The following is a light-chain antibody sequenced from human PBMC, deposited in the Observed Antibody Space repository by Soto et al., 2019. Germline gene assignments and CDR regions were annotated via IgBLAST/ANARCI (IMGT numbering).Light chain of an antibody. J-gene: IGKJ1*01. Sequence: DIQMTQSPSSLSASVGDRVTMTCRASQSITKYLNWYQQKPGKAPKLLIYAASSLQSGVPSRFSGSGSGTEFTLTISSLQPDDFTTFYCQQYKDYTWTFGQGTKVDIK. CDR2: AAS. V-gene: IGKV1-39*01. CDR1: QSITKY. CDR3: QQYKDYTWT.